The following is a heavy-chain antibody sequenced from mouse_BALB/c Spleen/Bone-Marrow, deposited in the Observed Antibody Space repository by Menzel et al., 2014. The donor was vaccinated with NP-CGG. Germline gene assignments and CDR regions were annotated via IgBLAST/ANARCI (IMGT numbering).Heavy chain of an antibody. J-gene: IGHJ2*01. V-gene: IGHV1-61*01. CDR3: ARWGAYFDY. Sequence: QVQLQQSGAELVRPGTPVKLSCKASGYTFTSYWMNWVKQRPGRGLEWIGRIDPSDSETHYNQKFKDKATLTVDKSSSTAYIQLSSLTSEDSAVSYCARWGAYFDYWGQGTTLTVSS. CDR2: IDPSDSET. CDR1: GYTFTSYW.